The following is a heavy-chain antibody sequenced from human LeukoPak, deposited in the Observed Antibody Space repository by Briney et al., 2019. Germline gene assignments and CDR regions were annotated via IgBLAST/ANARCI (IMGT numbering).Heavy chain of an antibody. J-gene: IGHJ5*02. V-gene: IGHV3-48*04. Sequence: PGGSLRLSCAASGFTFSSYSMNWVRQAPGKGLEWVSYISSSSSTIYYADSVKGRFTISRDNAKNSLYLQMNSLRAEDTAVYYCARGSEVRIPHLYYGGNPPEDWFDPWGQGTLVTVSS. CDR3: ARGSEVRIPHLYYGGNPPEDWFDP. CDR1: GFTFSSYS. D-gene: IGHD4-23*01. CDR2: ISSSSSTI.